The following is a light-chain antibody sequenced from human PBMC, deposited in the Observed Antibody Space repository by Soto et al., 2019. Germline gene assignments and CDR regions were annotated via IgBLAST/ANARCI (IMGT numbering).Light chain of an antibody. Sequence: EIVLTPSPGTLSLSPGKRATLSCRALQSISSSYLAWYQQRPGQAPRLLIYGASSRATGIPDRFSGSGSGTDFTLTISSLQSEDFAVYYCQQYHNWPPETFGPGTKVDIK. CDR2: GAS. CDR3: QQYHNWPPET. V-gene: IGKV3-20*01. CDR1: QSISSSY. J-gene: IGKJ3*01.